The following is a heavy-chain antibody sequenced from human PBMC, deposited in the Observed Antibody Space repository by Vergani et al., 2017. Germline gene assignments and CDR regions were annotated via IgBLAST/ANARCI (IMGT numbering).Heavy chain of an antibody. J-gene: IGHJ5*02. V-gene: IGHV3-23*01. CDR2: ISGSGGST. CDR3: AKGCYGGNSKLSWFDP. Sequence: EVQLLESGGGLVQPGGSLRLSCAASGFTFSSYAMSWVRQAPGKGLEWVSAISGSGGSTYYADSVKGRFTISRDNSKNTLYLQMNSLRAEDTAVYYCAKGCYGGNSKLSWFDPWGQGTLVTVSS. CDR1: GFTFSSYA. D-gene: IGHD4-23*01.